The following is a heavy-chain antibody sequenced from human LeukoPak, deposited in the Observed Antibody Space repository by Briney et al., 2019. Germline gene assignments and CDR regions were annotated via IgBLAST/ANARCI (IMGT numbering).Heavy chain of an antibody. V-gene: IGHV1-3*01. J-gene: IGHJ4*02. D-gene: IGHD6-6*01. CDR2: INAGNGNT. Sequence: ASVKVSCKASGYTCTSYAMHWVRQAPGQRLEWMGWINAGNGNTKYSQKFQGRVTITRDTSASTAYMELSSLRSEDTAVYYCARADIAARRVLYWGQGTLVTVSS. CDR3: ARADIAARRVLY. CDR1: GYTCTSYA.